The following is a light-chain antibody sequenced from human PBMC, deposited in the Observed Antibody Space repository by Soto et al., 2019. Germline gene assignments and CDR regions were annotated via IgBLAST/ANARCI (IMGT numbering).Light chain of an antibody. CDR2: GAS. J-gene: IGKJ1*01. Sequence: EIVLTQSPATLSLSPGERATLSCRASQSVGSYLAWYQQKFGQAPRLLIYGASNRATGIPARFSGSGSATDFTLTISSLEPEDFAIYYCQQRYNWPLTFGQGTKVDIK. CDR1: QSVGSY. V-gene: IGKV3-11*01. CDR3: QQRYNWPLT.